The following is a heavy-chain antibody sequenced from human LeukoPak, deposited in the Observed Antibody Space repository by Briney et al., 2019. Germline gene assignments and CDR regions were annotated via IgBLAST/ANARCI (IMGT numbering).Heavy chain of an antibody. J-gene: IGHJ4*02. CDR1: GGSISSYY. V-gene: IGHV4-59*01. CDR3: AMGKGYSSSWYT. Sequence: SETLSLTCTVSGGSISSYYWSWIRQPPGKGLEWIGYIYYSGSTNYNPSLKSRVTISVDTSKNQFSLKLSSVTAADTAVYYCAMGKGYSSSWYTWGQGTLVTVSS. D-gene: IGHD6-13*01. CDR2: IYYSGST.